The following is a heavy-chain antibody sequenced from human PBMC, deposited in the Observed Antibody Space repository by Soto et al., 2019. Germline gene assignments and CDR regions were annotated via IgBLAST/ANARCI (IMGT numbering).Heavy chain of an antibody. V-gene: IGHV3-21*01. D-gene: IGHD2-15*01. CDR3: ARAGRYCSGGSCYPNDAFDI. CDR1: GFTFSSYS. CDR2: ISSSSSYI. J-gene: IGHJ3*02. Sequence: GGALRLSCAASGFTFSSYSMNWVRRAPGKGLEWVSSISSSSSYIYYADSVKGRLTISRDNAKNSLYLQMNSLRAEDTAVYYCARAGRYCSGGSCYPNDAFDIWGQGTMVTVSS.